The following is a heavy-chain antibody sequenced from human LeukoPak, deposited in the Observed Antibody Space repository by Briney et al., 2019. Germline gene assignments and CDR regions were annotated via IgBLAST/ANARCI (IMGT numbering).Heavy chain of an antibody. CDR3: ADYGSGSYIFDF. Sequence: GGSLRLSCAASGFTFSSYAMSWVRQAPGKGLEWVSGISDSGGATYYADSVKGRFTISRDNSKSTLYLHMNSLRAEDTAVYYCADYGSGSYIFDFWGQGTLVTVSS. CDR2: ISDSGGAT. D-gene: IGHD3-10*01. CDR1: GFTFSSYA. J-gene: IGHJ4*02. V-gene: IGHV3-23*01.